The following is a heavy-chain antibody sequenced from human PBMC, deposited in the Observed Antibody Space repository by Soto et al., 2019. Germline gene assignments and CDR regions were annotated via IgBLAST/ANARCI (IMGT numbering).Heavy chain of an antibody. CDR3: ARRVMSTTSPPYWYFDV. CDR2: IYYSGNT. V-gene: IGHV4-39*02. CDR1: GGSISSSRYY. D-gene: IGHD1-1*01. Sequence: PSESLSHTCTVSGGSISSSRYYWGWIRQPPGKGLEWIGSIYYSGNTYYNPSLKSRVTMSVDTSKNHFSLKLSSVTAADTAVYYCARRVMSTTSPPYWYFDVGGRGALVTVS. J-gene: IGHJ2*01.